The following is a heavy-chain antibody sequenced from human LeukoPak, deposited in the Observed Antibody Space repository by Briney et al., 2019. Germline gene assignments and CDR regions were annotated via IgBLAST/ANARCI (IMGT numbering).Heavy chain of an antibody. D-gene: IGHD5-18*01. CDR1: GLTFSRYA. Sequence: PGESLRLSCAVSGLTFSRYATSWVRQAPGKGLEWVSAISESGSGTYYADSVKGRFTISRDNSKDTLSLQMNSLRAEDTAVYYCAKDIAQGYTFGSIEQDYWGQGTLVTVSS. CDR2: ISESGSGT. J-gene: IGHJ4*02. V-gene: IGHV3-23*01. CDR3: AKDIAQGYTFGSIEQDY.